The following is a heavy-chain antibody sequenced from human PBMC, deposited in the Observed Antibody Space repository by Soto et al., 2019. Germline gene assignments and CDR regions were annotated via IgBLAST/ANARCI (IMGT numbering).Heavy chain of an antibody. D-gene: IGHD3-3*01. CDR1: GFTFSSYW. CDR2: IKQDGSEK. V-gene: IGHV3-7*05. CDR3: ARESLNRITIFGVVRDDD. Sequence: VQLVESGGGLVQPGGSLRLSCAASGFTFSSYWMSWVRQAPGKGLEWVANIKQDGSEKYYVDSVKGRFTISRDNAKNSLYLQMNSLRAEDTAVYYCARESLNRITIFGVVRDDDWGQGTLVTFSS. J-gene: IGHJ4*02.